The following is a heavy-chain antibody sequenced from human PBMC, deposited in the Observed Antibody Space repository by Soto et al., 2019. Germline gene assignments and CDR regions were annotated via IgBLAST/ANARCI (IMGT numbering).Heavy chain of an antibody. CDR1: GFTFSNYG. J-gene: IGHJ4*02. V-gene: IGHV3-23*01. Sequence: EVQLLESGGGLIQPGVSLRLSCAASGFTFSNYGMTWVRLAPGKGLEWVSTISGSGGRTFYADPVKGRFTISRDNSKNTLYLQMNSLRAKDTAVYYCAKEMIASTLADFFDYWGQGTLVTVSS. D-gene: IGHD2-21*01. CDR3: AKEMIASTLADFFDY. CDR2: ISGSGGRT.